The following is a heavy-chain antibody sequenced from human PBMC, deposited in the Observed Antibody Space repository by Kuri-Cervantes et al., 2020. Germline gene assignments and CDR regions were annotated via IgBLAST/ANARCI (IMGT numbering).Heavy chain of an antibody. V-gene: IGHV3-13*01. D-gene: IGHD3-22*01. CDR2: IGTAGDT. CDR3: ARSEYEFYDSSGYYNWFDP. CDR1: GFTFDDYA. Sequence: ETLSLTCAASGFTFDDYAMHWVRQATGKGLEWVSAIGTAGDTYYPGSVKGRFTISRENAKNSLYLQMNSLRAGDTAVYYCARSEYEFYDSSGYYNWFDPWGQGTLVTVSS. J-gene: IGHJ5*02.